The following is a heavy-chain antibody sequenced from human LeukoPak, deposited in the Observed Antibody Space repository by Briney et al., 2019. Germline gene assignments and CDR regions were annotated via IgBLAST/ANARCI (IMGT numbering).Heavy chain of an antibody. V-gene: IGHV3-11*06. D-gene: IGHD6-19*01. CDR2: ISGSNIYT. CDR3: ARVRSEQWLVKDYGMDV. Sequence: GGSLRLSCAASGFSFSDSYMSWIRQAPGKGLEWVSYISGSNIYTNYADSVTGRFTISRDNAKNSLYLQMNSLRAEDTAVYYCARVRSEQWLVKDYGMDVWGQGTTVTVSS. J-gene: IGHJ6*02. CDR1: GFSFSDSY.